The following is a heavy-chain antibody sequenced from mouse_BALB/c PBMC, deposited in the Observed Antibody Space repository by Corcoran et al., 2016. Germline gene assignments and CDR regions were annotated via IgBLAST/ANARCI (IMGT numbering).Heavy chain of an antibody. CDR3: ARVGDSLYWYFDV. CDR1: GYTFTSYV. V-gene: IGHV1S136*01. CDR2: INPYNDGT. Sequence: EVQLQQSGPELVKPGASVKMSCKASGYTFTSYVMHWVKQKPGQGLEWIGYINPYNDGTKYNEKFKGKATLTSDKSSSTAYMELSSLTSEDSAVYYCARVGDSLYWYFDVWGAGTTVTVSS. J-gene: IGHJ1*01.